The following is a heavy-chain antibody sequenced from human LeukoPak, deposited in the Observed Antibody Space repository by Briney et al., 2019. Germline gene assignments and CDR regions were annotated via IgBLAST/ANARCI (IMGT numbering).Heavy chain of an antibody. V-gene: IGHV3-48*01. CDR1: GFSFSGYG. J-gene: IGHJ4*02. Sequence: PGGSLRLSCADSGFSFSGYGMNWVRQAPGKGLEWVSYISSSSSTIFYADSVKGRFTISRDNAKNSLFLQMNSLRAEDTAVYYCATDPLGAYWGQGTLVTVSS. CDR3: ATDPLGAY. CDR2: ISSSSSTI.